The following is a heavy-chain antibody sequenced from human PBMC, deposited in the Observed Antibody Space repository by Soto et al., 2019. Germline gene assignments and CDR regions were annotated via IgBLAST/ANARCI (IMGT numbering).Heavy chain of an antibody. J-gene: IGHJ6*02. CDR1: GFTFSDYY. Sequence: QVQLVESGGGLVKPGGSLRLSRTASGFTFSDYYMSWARQAPGKGLEWVSYISGSGSPIYYADSVKGRFTISRDNAKNSLYLHMNSLRAEDTAVYYCARAIAITINLGYGMDVWGQGTTVTVSS. CDR3: ARAIAITINLGYGMDV. D-gene: IGHD3-3*01. V-gene: IGHV3-11*01. CDR2: ISGSGSPI.